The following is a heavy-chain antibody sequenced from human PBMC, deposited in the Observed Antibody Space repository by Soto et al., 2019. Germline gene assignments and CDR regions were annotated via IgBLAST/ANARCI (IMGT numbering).Heavy chain of an antibody. CDR1: GYTFTSYY. Sequence: QVQLVQSGAEVKKPGASVKVSCKASGYTFTSYYMHWVRQAPGQGLEWMGIINPSGGSTSYAQKFQGRVTKTRDTSTSTVYMELSSLRSEDTAVYYCAREWAGSSSSPHYYYYGMDVWGQGTTVTVSS. J-gene: IGHJ6*02. CDR2: INPSGGST. D-gene: IGHD6-6*01. CDR3: AREWAGSSSSPHYYYYGMDV. V-gene: IGHV1-46*01.